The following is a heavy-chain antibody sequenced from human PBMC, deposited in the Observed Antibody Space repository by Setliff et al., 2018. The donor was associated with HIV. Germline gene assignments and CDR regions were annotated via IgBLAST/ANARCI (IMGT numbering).Heavy chain of an antibody. V-gene: IGHV4-34*01. CDR1: GGSFSSYH. D-gene: IGHD6-19*01. J-gene: IGHJ4*02. Sequence: SETLSLTCTVSGGSFSSYHWSWIRHPAGKGLEWIGDINHSGSANYDPSLRGRVTISIDTSKNQFSLKVTSVTAADAAVYYCARVDPYTSPRGFDSWGQGTLVTVSS. CDR2: INHSGSA. CDR3: ARVDPYTSPRGFDS.